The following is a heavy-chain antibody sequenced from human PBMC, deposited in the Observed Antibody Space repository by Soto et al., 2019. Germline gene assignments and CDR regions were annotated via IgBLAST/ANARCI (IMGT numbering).Heavy chain of an antibody. J-gene: IGHJ5*02. CDR3: ARSAYPEGFDP. CDR2: IRYGGSNK. Sequence: GGSLRLSCAASGFIFSSYDLHWVRQAPGKGLEWVAVIRYGGSNKYYAGSVKGRFTISRDNSKNTLYMQMNSLRAEDTAVYYCARSAYPEGFDPWGQGTLVTVSS. V-gene: IGHV3-33*08. CDR1: GFIFSSYD. D-gene: IGHD2-2*01.